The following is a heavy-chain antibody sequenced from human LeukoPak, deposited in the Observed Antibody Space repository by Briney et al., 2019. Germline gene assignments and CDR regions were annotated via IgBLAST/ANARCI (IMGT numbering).Heavy chain of an antibody. J-gene: IGHJ4*02. CDR3: ARAPSHLDY. CDR1: GYTFTSYY. CDR2: INPSGGST. V-gene: IGHV1-46*01. Sequence: GASVKVSCKASGYTFTSYYMHWVRQAPGQGLEWMGIINPSGGSTSYAQKFQGRVTMTRDMSTSTVYMELRSLRSDDTAVYYCARAPSHLDYWGQGTLVTVSS.